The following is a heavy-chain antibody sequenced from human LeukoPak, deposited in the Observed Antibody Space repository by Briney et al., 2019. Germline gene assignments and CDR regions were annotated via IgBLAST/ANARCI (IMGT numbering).Heavy chain of an antibody. D-gene: IGHD1-26*01. CDR2: IYYSGST. J-gene: IGHJ5*02. CDR3: ARVPTLQWELAVLEWFDP. CDR1: GGSISSYY. Sequence: PSETLSLTCTVSGGSISSYYWSWIRQPPGKGLEWIGYIYYSGSTNYNPSLKSRVTISVDTSKNQFSLKLSSVTAADTAVYYCARVPTLQWELAVLEWFDPWGQGTLVTVSS. V-gene: IGHV4-59*08.